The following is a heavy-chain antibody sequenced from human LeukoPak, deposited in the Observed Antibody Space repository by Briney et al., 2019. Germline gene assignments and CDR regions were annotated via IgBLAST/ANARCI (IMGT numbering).Heavy chain of an antibody. V-gene: IGHV4-30-2*01. CDR3: AREDWGAAAVYFDY. CDR1: GGSISSGGYY. Sequence: PSETLSLTCTVSGGSISSGGYYWSWIRQPPGKGLEWNGYIYHSGSTYYNPSLKSRVTISVDTSKNQFSLKLSSVTAADTAVYYCAREDWGAAAVYFDYWGQGTLVTVSS. J-gene: IGHJ4*02. D-gene: IGHD6-13*01. CDR2: IYHSGST.